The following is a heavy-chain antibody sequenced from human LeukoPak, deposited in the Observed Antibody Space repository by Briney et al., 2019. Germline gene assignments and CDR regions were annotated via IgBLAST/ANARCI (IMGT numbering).Heavy chain of an antibody. CDR3: ARENPSGYYNRPIDY. Sequence: SETLSPTCTVSGASISSYYWSWIRQPPGKGLEWIGDIYYSGSIKYNPSLKSRVTMSVDTSKNQFSLKLSSVTAADTAIYYCARENPSGYYNRPIDYWGQGTLVTVSS. J-gene: IGHJ4*02. D-gene: IGHD3-22*01. V-gene: IGHV4-59*01. CDR2: IYYSGSI. CDR1: GASISSYY.